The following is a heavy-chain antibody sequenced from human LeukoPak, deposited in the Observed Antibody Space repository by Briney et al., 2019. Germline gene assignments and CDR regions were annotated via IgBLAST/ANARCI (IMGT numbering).Heavy chain of an antibody. V-gene: IGHV4-59*01. CDR3: ARVVGITMVRGVTLSDAFDI. D-gene: IGHD3-10*01. CDR1: GGSFSDYQ. CDR2: IYYSGST. J-gene: IGHJ3*02. Sequence: SETLSLTCAVSGGSFSDYQWNWIRQSPGKGLEWIGYIYYSGSTNYNPSLKSRVTISVDTSKNQFSLKLNSVTAADTAVYYCARVVGITMVRGVTLSDAFDIWGQGTMVTVSS.